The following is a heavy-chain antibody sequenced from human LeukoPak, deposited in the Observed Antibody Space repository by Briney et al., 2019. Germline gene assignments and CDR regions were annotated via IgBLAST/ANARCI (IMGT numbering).Heavy chain of an antibody. Sequence: PGGSLRLSCAASGFTFSTYGMSWVRQAPGKGLEWVSAISDSGSDRYYADSLKGRFTISRDNSKNTLYLQMNSLRVEDTALYYCAKRVRYGSGTYYFDYWGQGTLVTVSS. CDR1: GFTFSTYG. D-gene: IGHD3-10*01. V-gene: IGHV3-23*01. CDR2: ISDSGSDR. J-gene: IGHJ4*02. CDR3: AKRVRYGSGTYYFDY.